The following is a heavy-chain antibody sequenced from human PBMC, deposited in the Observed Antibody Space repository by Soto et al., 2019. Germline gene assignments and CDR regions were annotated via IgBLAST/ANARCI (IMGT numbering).Heavy chain of an antibody. CDR2: ISWDGGST. D-gene: IGHD3-22*01. J-gene: IGHJ6*02. CDR3: AKVLFISGYYSEYYYYYGMDV. CDR1: GFTFDDYT. Sequence: GGSLRLSCAASGFTFDDYTMHWVRQAPGKGLEWVSLISWDGGSTYYADSVKGRFTISRDNSKNSLYLQMNSLRTEDTALYYFAKVLFISGYYSEYYYYYGMDVWGQGTTVTVSS. V-gene: IGHV3-43*01.